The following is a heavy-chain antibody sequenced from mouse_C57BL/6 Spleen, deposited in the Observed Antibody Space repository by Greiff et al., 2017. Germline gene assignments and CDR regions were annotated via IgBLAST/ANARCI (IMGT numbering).Heavy chain of an antibody. D-gene: IGHD2-4*01. CDR2: ISRGGSYT. CDR1: GFTFSSYG. J-gene: IGHJ4*01. CDR3: ARQWIYDYDVGYAMDY. Sequence: EVQLVESGGDLVKPGGSLKLSCAASGFTFSSYGMSWVRQTPDKRLEWVATISRGGSYTYYPDSVKGRFTISRDNAKNTLYLQMSSLKSEDTAMYYCARQWIYDYDVGYAMDYWGQGTSVTVSS. V-gene: IGHV5-6*01.